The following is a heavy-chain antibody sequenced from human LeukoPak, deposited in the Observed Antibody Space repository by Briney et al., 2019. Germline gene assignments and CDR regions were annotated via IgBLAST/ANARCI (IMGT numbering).Heavy chain of an antibody. D-gene: IGHD2-2*01. CDR2: IDTVGGIT. CDR3: VRGIDSPYCTSTSCPEGIDL. CDR1: GFTFRSHP. V-gene: IGHV3-64*02. Sequence: GGSLRLSCAASGFTFRSHPMHWVRQAPGKGLEYISAIDTVGGITHYADSVKGRSTISRDNSKNTLSLQVGSLRPDDMAVYYCVRGIDSPYCTSTSCPEGIDLWGQGTLVTVSS. J-gene: IGHJ4*02.